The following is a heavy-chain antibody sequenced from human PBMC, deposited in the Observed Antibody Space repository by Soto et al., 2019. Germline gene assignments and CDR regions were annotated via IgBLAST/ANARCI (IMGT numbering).Heavy chain of an antibody. D-gene: IGHD3-22*01. CDR3: ARDPQTYYYDSSGYFDY. J-gene: IGHJ4*02. CDR1: GYTFTSYY. Sequence: GASVKVSCKASGYTFTSYYMHWVRQAPGQGLEWMGIINPSGGSTSYAQKFQGRVTMTRDTSTSTVYMELSSLRSEDTAVYYCARDPQTYYYDSSGYFDYWGQGTLVTVS. V-gene: IGHV1-46*01. CDR2: INPSGGST.